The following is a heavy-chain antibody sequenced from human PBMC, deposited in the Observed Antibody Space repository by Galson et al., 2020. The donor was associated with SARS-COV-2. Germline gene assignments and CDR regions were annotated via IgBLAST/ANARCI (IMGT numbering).Heavy chain of an antibody. CDR1: GYNFNSDW. Sequence: KIGESLKISCKPSGYNFNSDWIGWLRQMTGQGLEWLGHIYPGDYETTYSLSFQRQVTMSADKSINTAYLQWSSMKASDTAMYSCARVRSGNYIYDYWGQGTLVTVSS. J-gene: IGHJ4*02. V-gene: IGHV5-51*01. CDR3: ARVRSGNYIYDY. CDR2: IYPGDYET. D-gene: IGHD1-26*01.